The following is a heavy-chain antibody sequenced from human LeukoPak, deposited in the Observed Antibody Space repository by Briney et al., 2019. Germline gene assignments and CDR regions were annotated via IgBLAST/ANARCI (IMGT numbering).Heavy chain of an antibody. Sequence: GRSLRLSCAASRLTFINYAMHWVRQAPGKGLEWVAFISFDGAIIYYADSVKGRFTISRDNSENTMYLQMNSLRLDDTATYYCARDIDGDQYFDYWGRGTLVTVSS. D-gene: IGHD4-17*01. CDR1: RLTFINYA. CDR2: ISFDGAII. CDR3: ARDIDGDQYFDY. V-gene: IGHV3-30-3*01. J-gene: IGHJ4*02.